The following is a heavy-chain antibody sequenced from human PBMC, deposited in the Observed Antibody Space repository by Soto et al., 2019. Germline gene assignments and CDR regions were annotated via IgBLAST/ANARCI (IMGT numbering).Heavy chain of an antibody. Sequence: SETLSLTCTVSGGSVSSGNYYWSWIRQPPGKGLEWIGYFYYTGSINYNPSLKSRVTISIDASKNQFSLRLTSVTAADTAVYYCARDSVYIAARWFDPWGQGTLVTVSS. J-gene: IGHJ5*02. CDR1: GGSVSSGNYY. CDR2: FYYTGSI. CDR3: ARDSVYIAARWFDP. V-gene: IGHV4-61*01. D-gene: IGHD6-25*01.